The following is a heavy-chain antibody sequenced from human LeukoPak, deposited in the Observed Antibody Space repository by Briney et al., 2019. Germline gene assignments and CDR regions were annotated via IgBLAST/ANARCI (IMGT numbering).Heavy chain of an antibody. V-gene: IGHV4-39*01. D-gene: IGHD3-3*01. CDR2: IYYSGST. Sequence: PSETLSLTCTVSGGSISSSSYYWGWIRQPPGKGLEWIGSIYYSGSTYYNPSLKSRVTISVDTSKNQFSLKLSSVIAADTAVYYCARQDYDFWSGYSNWFDPWGQGTLVTVSS. CDR3: ARQDYDFWSGYSNWFDP. J-gene: IGHJ5*02. CDR1: GGSISSSSYY.